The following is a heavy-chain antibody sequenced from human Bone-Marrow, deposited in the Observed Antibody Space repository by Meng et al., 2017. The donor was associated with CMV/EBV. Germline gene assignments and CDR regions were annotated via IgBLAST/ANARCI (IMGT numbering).Heavy chain of an antibody. D-gene: IGHD6-19*01. Sequence: ASVKVSCKASGYTFTSYAMNWVRQAPGQGLEWMGWINTNTGNPTYAQGFTGRFVFSLDTSGSTAYLQICSLKAEDTAVYYCARDRAIAVAGYYYYYGMDVWGQGTTVTVSS. CDR2: INTNTGNP. J-gene: IGHJ6*02. CDR1: GYTFTSYA. CDR3: ARDRAIAVAGYYYYYGMDV. V-gene: IGHV7-4-1*01.